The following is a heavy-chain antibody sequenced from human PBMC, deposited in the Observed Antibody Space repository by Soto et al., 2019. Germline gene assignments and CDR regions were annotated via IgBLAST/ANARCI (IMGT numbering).Heavy chain of an antibody. CDR2: IKEDGSVR. J-gene: IGHJ4*02. Sequence: GGSLRLSCAASDFTFSSFWMSWVRQAPGKGLEWVANIKEDGSVRNYVHSVKGRFTISRDNAKNLLILQMNSLRVDDTAVYYCMRDFQGYRGQGTLVTVSS. D-gene: IGHD3-16*02. V-gene: IGHV3-7*01. CDR3: MRDFQGY. CDR1: DFTFSSFW.